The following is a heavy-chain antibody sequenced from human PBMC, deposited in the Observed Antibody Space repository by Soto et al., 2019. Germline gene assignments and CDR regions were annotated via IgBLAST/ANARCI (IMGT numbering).Heavy chain of an antibody. Sequence: DEQLVESGGGSLQPGESLRLSCAASGFTFRNYAMTWVRQPPGKGLEWVSLIISGGGTTNYADSVKGRFSISRDNSQNMLYLQMNGLRGEDTALYYCAKLKGGLGRFYGMDAWGQGTMVIVSS. J-gene: IGHJ6*01. D-gene: IGHD3-3*01. CDR2: IISGGGTT. CDR1: GFTFRNYA. V-gene: IGHV3-23*04. CDR3: AKLKGGLGRFYGMDA.